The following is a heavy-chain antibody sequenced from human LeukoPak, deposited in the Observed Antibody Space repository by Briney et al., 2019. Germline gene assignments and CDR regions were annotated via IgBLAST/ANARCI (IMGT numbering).Heavy chain of an antibody. CDR1: GFTFSSYA. Sequence: GGSLRLSCAASGFTFSSYAMSWVRQAPGKGLEWVSGISGSGGSTYYADSVKGRFTISRDNSKNRLYLQMNSLRAEDTAVYYCTKRPRGNYLDPFDYWGQGTLVTVSS. CDR2: ISGSGGST. J-gene: IGHJ4*02. D-gene: IGHD3-10*01. CDR3: TKRPRGNYLDPFDY. V-gene: IGHV3-23*01.